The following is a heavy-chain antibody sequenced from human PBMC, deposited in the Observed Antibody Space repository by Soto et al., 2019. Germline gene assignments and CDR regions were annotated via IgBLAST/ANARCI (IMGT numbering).Heavy chain of an antibody. CDR3: ARDHVTIFGVVNSGDAFDI. CDR1: GYTFTSYG. V-gene: IGHV1-18*01. Sequence: ASVKVSCKASGYTFTSYGISWVRQAPGQGLDWMGWISAYNGNTNYAQKLQGRVTMTTDTSTSTAYMELRSLRSDDTAVYYCARDHVTIFGVVNSGDAFDIWGQGPMVTVSS. J-gene: IGHJ3*02. CDR2: ISAYNGNT. D-gene: IGHD3-3*01.